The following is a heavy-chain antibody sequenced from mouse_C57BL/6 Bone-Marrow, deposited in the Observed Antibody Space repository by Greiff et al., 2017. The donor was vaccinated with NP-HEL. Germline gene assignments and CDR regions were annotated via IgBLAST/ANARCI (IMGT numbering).Heavy chain of an antibody. J-gene: IGHJ4*01. CDR2: IDPSDSET. V-gene: IGHV1-52*01. Sequence: QVQLHQPGAELVRPGSSVKLSCKASGYTFTSYWMHWVKQRPIQGLEWIGNIDPSDSETHYNQKFKDKATLTVDKSSSTAYMQLSSLTSEDSAVYYCARWGNYAMDYWGQGTSVTVSS. CDR1: GYTFTSYW. CDR3: ARWGNYAMDY.